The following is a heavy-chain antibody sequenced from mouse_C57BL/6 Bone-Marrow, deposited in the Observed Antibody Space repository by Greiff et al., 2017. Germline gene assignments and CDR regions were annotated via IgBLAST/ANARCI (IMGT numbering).Heavy chain of an antibody. Sequence: EVKVVESGGGLVQPKGSLKLSCAASGFSFNTYAMNWVRQAPGKGLEWVASIRSKSNNYATYYDDSVKDRFTIARDNSESMLYLQMNNLKTEDTAMYYCVREITGYYYAMDYWGQGTSVTVSS. CDR1: GFSFNTYA. D-gene: IGHD2-4*01. CDR2: IRSKSNNYAT. CDR3: VREITGYYYAMDY. V-gene: IGHV10-1*01. J-gene: IGHJ4*01.